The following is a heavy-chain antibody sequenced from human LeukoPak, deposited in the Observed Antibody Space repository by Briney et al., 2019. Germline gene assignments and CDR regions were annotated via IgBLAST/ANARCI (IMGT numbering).Heavy chain of an antibody. CDR2: IYYSGST. J-gene: IGHJ4*02. CDR3: ARVGERRSGWYLPLIDY. CDR1: GGSISSGGYY. V-gene: IGHV4-31*03. Sequence: PSETLSLTCTVSGGSISSGGYYWSWIRQHPGKGLEWIGYIYYSGSTYYNPSLKSRVTISVDTSKNQFSLKLSSVTAADTAVYYCARVGERRSGWYLPLIDYWGQGTLVTVSS. D-gene: IGHD6-19*01.